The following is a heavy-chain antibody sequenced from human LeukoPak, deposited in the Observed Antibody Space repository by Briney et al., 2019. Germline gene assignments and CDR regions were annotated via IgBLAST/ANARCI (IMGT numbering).Heavy chain of an antibody. V-gene: IGHV3-7*01. CDR1: GFTFTTSY. CDR3: ARDPAFGAIDD. CDR2: MNPDGTTV. J-gene: IGHJ4*02. D-gene: IGHD3-10*01. Sequence: GESLRLSCLTSGFTFTTSYMVWVRQAPGKGLEWVAGMNPDGTTVYYVDSVKGRFTVSRDNAKNSLYLQMNNLRVEDTAVYYCARDPAFGAIDDWGQGTLVTV.